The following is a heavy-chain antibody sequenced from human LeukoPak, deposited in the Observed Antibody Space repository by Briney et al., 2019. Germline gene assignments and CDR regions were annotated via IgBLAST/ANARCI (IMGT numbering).Heavy chain of an antibody. CDR3: AREWMYSGSGSTYPYYDY. Sequence: GGSLRLSCAASGFTFSTYWMTWVRQSPGKGLEWVANIKPDGGEKYFVDSVKGRFSISRDNAKNALYLEMNSLRAEDTAEYFCAREWMYSGSGSTYPYYDYWGQGTLVTVSS. CDR1: GFTFSTYW. J-gene: IGHJ4*02. V-gene: IGHV3-7*01. CDR2: IKPDGGEK. D-gene: IGHD3-10*01.